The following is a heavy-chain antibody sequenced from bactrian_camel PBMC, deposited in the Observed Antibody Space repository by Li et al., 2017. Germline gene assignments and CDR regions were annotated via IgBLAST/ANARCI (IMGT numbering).Heavy chain of an antibody. J-gene: IGHJ4*01. CDR3: AAAFVKTCRWSTMGWNY. V-gene: IGHV3-2*01. CDR1: GLTFSSYY. CDR2: IYSDGSKT. D-gene: IGHD5*01. Sequence: QLVESGGGLVQPGGSLRLSCTASGLTFSSYYMSWVRQAPGKGLEWVSSIYSDGSKTLYADSVKGRFTVSRDNANNSLYLQMNNLQLEDTAMYFCAAAFVKTCRWSTMGWNYWGQGTQVTVS.